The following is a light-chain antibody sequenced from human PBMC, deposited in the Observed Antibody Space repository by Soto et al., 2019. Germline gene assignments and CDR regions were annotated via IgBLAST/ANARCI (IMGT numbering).Light chain of an antibody. J-gene: IGLJ1*01. CDR2: EVV. CDR3: KSYAGSNTYV. CDR1: KNDIGVYDF. V-gene: IGLV2-8*01. Sequence: QSALTQPPSASGSPGQSVTISCTGTKNDIGVYDFVSWYQHHPGKAPRLIIYEVVQRPSGVPDRFSGSKSGNTASLTVSGIQDEDEADYFCKSYAGSNTYVFGSGTKLTVL.